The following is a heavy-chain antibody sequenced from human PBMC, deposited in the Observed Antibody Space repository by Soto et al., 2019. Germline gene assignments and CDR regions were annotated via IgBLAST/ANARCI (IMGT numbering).Heavy chain of an antibody. CDR3: ARDRCTTAKCYTHHLDV. Sequence: QGPLVQSGGEVTKPGASVKVSCKASGYSFTSYGISWVRQAPGQGLEWMGWISPYSGHTKDAQKVQGRVTLTTETSTGTAYMELRSLASDDTAVYYCARDRCTTAKCYTHHLDVWGQGTTVIVSS. D-gene: IGHD2-8*01. J-gene: IGHJ6*02. V-gene: IGHV1-18*04. CDR1: GYSFTSYG. CDR2: ISPYSGHT.